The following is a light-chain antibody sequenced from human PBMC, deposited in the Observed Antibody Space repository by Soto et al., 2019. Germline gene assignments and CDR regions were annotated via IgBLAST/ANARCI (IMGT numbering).Light chain of an antibody. CDR1: SSDVGGYNH. V-gene: IGLV2-14*01. CDR2: EVS. J-gene: IGLJ1*01. Sequence: QSALTQPASVSGSPGQSITISCTGTSSDVGGYNHVSWYQQHPGKAPKLMIYEVSNRPSGVSNRFSGSKSGNTASLTISGLQAEDEADYYCSSCTTSNTYVFGTGTKLTVL. CDR3: SSCTTSNTYV.